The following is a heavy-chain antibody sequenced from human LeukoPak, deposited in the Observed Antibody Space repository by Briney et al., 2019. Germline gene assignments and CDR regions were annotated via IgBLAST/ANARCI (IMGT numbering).Heavy chain of an antibody. V-gene: IGHV4-34*01. CDR1: GGSFSGYY. Sequence: KASETLSLTCAVYGGSFSGYYWSWIRQHPGKGLEWIGYIYYSGSTYYNPSLKSRVTISVDTSKNQFSLKLSSVTAADTAVYYCASPSESLYAFDIWGQGTMVTVSS. CDR2: IYYSGST. CDR3: ASPSESLYAFDI. J-gene: IGHJ3*02.